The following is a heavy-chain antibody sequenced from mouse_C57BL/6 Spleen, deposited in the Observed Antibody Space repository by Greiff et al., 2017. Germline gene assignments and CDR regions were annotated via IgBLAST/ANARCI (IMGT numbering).Heavy chain of an antibody. V-gene: IGHV1-82*01. CDR2: IYPGDGDT. CDR1: GYAFSSSW. J-gene: IGHJ1*03. Sequence: VQLQQSGPELVKPGASVKISCKASGYAFSSSWMNWVKQRPGKGLEWIGRIYPGDGDTNYNGKFKGKATLTADKSSSTAYMQLSSLTSEDSAVYFCAREDDGYPWYFDVWGTGTTVTVSS. D-gene: IGHD2-3*01. CDR3: AREDDGYPWYFDV.